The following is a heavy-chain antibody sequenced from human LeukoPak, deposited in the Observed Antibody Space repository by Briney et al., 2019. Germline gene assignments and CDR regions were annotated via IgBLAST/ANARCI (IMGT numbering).Heavy chain of an antibody. D-gene: IGHD6-19*01. V-gene: IGHV4-30-4*01. CDR3: ARHYNSDPFDY. CDR1: GGSISSGDYY. CDR2: IYYSGST. Sequence: SQTLSLTCTVSGGSISSGDYYWSWIRQPPGKGLEWIGYIYYSGSTYYNPSLKSRVTISLDTSTNQFSLKLSSVTAADTAVYYCARHYNSDPFDYWGQGTLVTVSS. J-gene: IGHJ4*02.